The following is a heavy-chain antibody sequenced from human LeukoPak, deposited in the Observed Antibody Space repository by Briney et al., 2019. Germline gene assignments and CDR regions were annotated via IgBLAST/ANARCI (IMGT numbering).Heavy chain of an antibody. J-gene: IGHJ4*02. CDR2: IWYDGSNK. V-gene: IGHV3-33*06. Sequence: GGSLRLSCAASGFTFSSYGMHWVRQAPGKGLWWVAVIWYDGSNKYYADSVKGRFTISRDNSKNTLYLQMNSLRAEDTAVYYCAKLKYYYDSSGYYDYWGQGTLVTVSS. CDR3: AKLKYYYDSSGYYDY. CDR1: GFTFSSYG. D-gene: IGHD3-22*01.